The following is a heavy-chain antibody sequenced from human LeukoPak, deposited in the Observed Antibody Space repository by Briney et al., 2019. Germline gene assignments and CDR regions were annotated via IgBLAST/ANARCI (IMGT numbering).Heavy chain of an antibody. Sequence: PGGSLRLSCAASGFTFSSYGMHWVRQAPGKGLEWVAVISYDGSNKYYADSVKGRFTISRGNSKNTLYLQMNSLRAEDTAVYYCAKPKDQWLLYYFDYWGQGTLVTVSS. D-gene: IGHD6-19*01. CDR3: AKPKDQWLLYYFDY. V-gene: IGHV3-30*18. CDR1: GFTFSSYG. J-gene: IGHJ4*02. CDR2: ISYDGSNK.